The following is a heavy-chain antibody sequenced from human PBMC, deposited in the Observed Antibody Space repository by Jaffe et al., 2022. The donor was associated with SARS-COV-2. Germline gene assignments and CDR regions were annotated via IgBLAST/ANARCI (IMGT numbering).Heavy chain of an antibody. CDR3: ARSLTLRTFGGGY. Sequence: EVQLEESGGGLVQPGRSLRLSCSTSGFTFGDYCMSWFRQAPGKGLEWVAFIRSKADGGTADYAASVKDRFIISRDDFRSIAYLQMNSLRTEDTAVYYCARSLTLRTFGGGYWGQGTLVTVSS. J-gene: IGHJ1*01. V-gene: IGHV3-49*03. CDR1: GFTFGDYC. CDR2: IRSKADGGTA. D-gene: IGHD2-15*01.